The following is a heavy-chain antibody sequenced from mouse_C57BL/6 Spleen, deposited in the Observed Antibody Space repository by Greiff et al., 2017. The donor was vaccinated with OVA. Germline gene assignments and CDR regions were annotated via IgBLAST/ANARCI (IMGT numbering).Heavy chain of an antibody. CDR1: GYTFTDYY. CDR2: IYPNNGGT. D-gene: IGHD2-5*01. J-gene: IGHJ1*03. V-gene: IGHV1-22*01. Sequence: VQLQQSGPELVKPGASVKMSCKASGYTFTDYYMHWVKQSPGKSLEWLGYIYPNNGGTNYNQQFKGKATLTVNTSSSTAYMALRSLTSEDAEVYYCAREEYSNYDWYLDVWGKGTTVTVSS. CDR3: AREEYSNYDWYLDV.